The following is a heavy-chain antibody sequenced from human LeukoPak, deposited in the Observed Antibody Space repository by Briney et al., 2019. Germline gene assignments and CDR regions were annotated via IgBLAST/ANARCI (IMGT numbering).Heavy chain of an antibody. CDR3: ARDIHVPRIREPYFDI. J-gene: IGHJ3*02. CDR1: GGSFSGYY. CDR2: INHSGST. Sequence: SESLSLTCAVYGGSFSGYYWSWIRQPPGKGLEWIGEINHSGSTNYNPSPKRRGTISVDTSDNQFSLKLISVTAADPPVFYCARDIHVPRIREPYFDIWGEGTLVTVSS. V-gene: IGHV4-34*01. D-gene: IGHD1-14*01.